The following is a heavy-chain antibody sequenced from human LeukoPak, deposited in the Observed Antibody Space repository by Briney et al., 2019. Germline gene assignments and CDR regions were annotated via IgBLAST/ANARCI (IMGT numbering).Heavy chain of an antibody. V-gene: IGHV3-21*01. CDR2: ISSSSSYI. Sequence: GGSLRLSCAASGFTFSSYSMNWVRQAPGKGLEWVSSISSSSSYIYYADSVKGRYTISRDNAKNSLYLQMNSLRAEDTAVYYCARDDSNGVTTDRYYYYGMDVWGQGTTVTVSS. J-gene: IGHJ6*02. D-gene: IGHD2-21*02. CDR1: GFTFSSYS. CDR3: ARDDSNGVTTDRYYYYGMDV.